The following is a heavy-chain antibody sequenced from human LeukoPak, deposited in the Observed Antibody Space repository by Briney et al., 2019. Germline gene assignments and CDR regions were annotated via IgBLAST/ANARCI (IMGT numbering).Heavy chain of an antibody. D-gene: IGHD2-2*01. V-gene: IGHV3-21*05. CDR2: INTDSSDI. J-gene: IGHJ4*02. Sequence: GGSLRLPCAASGFTFSRFAMNWVRQAPGKGLEWISYINTDSSDIHYADSVKGRFTISRDNARNTLFLQLSSLRAEDSAVYYCARDTFQPGLIDCWGQGTLVTVSS. CDR3: ARDTFQPGLIDC. CDR1: GFTFSRFA.